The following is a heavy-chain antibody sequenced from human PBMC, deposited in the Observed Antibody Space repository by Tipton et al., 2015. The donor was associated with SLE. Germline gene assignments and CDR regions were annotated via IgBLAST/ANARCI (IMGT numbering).Heavy chain of an antibody. CDR1: GSGYTFTSNY. CDR3: GRARGSHGMYYLDY. Sequence: QLVQSGTEVKKAGASVKVSCMASGSGYTFTSNYIHWVRQAPGQGLELMGIINPYSGSTSYAQKFQGRVTMTRDTSTNTAYMELSSLRSDDTAVYYCGRARGSHGMYYLDYWGQGTLVTVSS. J-gene: IGHJ4*02. V-gene: IGHV1-46*01. CDR2: INPYSGST. D-gene: IGHD1-26*01.